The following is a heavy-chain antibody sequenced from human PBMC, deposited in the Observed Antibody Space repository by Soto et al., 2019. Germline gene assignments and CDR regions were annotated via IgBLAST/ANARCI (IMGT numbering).Heavy chain of an antibody. CDR1: GGSISSGGYS. CDR3: ARASGQQLHGAFDI. V-gene: IGHV4-30-2*01. J-gene: IGHJ3*02. D-gene: IGHD6-13*01. CDR2: IYHSGST. Sequence: PSETLSLTCAVSGGSISSGGYSWSWIRQPPGKGLEWIGYIYHSGSTYYNPSLKSRVTISVARSKNQFSLKLSSVTAADTAVYYCARASGQQLHGAFDIWGQGTMVTVSS.